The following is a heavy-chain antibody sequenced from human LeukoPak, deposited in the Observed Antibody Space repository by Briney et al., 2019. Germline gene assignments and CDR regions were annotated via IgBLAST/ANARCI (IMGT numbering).Heavy chain of an antibody. D-gene: IGHD6-19*01. CDR2: ISSSSYI. J-gene: IGHJ4*02. CDR3: ARDYSSGWYNFDY. CDR1: GFTFSSYS. Sequence: KTGGSLRLSCAASGFTFSSYSMNWVRQAPGKGLEWVSSISSSSYIYYADSVKGRFTISRDNAKNSLYLQMNSLRAEDTAVYYCARDYSSGWYNFDYWGQGTLVTVSS. V-gene: IGHV3-21*01.